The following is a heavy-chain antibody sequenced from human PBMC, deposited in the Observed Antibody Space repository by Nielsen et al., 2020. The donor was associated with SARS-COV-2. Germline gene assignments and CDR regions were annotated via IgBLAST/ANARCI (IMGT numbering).Heavy chain of an antibody. D-gene: IGHD2-15*01. Sequence: GESLKISCAASGFTFSSYWMSWVRQAPGKGLEWVANIKQDGSEKYYVDSVKGRSTISRDNAKNSLYLQMNSLRAEDTAVYYCARRGGGYCSGGSCFLYYYGMDVWGQGTTVTVSS. CDR2: IKQDGSEK. CDR3: ARRGGGYCSGGSCFLYYYGMDV. V-gene: IGHV3-7*01. J-gene: IGHJ6*02. CDR1: GFTFSSYW.